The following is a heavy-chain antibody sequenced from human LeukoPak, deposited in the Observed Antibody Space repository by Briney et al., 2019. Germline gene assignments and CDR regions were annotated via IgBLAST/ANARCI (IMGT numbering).Heavy chain of an antibody. J-gene: IGHJ6*02. V-gene: IGHV1-8*01. CDR2: MNPNSGNT. Sequence: ASVKVSCKASGYTFTSYDINWVRQATGQGLEWMGWMNPNSGNTGCAQKFQGRVTMARNTSISTAYMELSSLRSEDTAVYYCARVRYYYGMDVWGQGTTVTVSS. CDR1: GYTFTSYD. CDR3: ARVRYYYGMDV.